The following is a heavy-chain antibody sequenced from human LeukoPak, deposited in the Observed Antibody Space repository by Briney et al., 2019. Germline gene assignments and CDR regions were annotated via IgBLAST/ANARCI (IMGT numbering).Heavy chain of an antibody. Sequence: PGGSLRLSCAASGFTFDDYAMHWVRQAPGKGLEWVSGISWNSGSIGYADSVKGRFTISRDNAKNSLYLQMNSLRAEDTALYYCAKELNARAYDFWSGYYGGSDYWGQGTLVTVSS. CDR2: ISWNSGSI. V-gene: IGHV3-9*01. CDR3: AKELNARAYDFWSGYYGGSDY. J-gene: IGHJ4*02. CDR1: GFTFDDYA. D-gene: IGHD3-3*01.